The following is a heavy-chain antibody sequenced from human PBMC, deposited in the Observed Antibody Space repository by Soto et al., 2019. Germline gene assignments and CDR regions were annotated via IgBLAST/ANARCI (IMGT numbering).Heavy chain of an antibody. CDR3: ARGFRCCSSTSCYRDYSAPGY. CDR2: MNPNSGNT. CDR1: GYTFTSYD. D-gene: IGHD2-2*01. J-gene: IGHJ4*02. Sequence: ASVKVSCKASGYTFTSYDINWVRQATGQGLEWMGWMNPNSGNTGYAQKFQGRVTMTRNTSISTAYMELSSLRSEDTAVYYCARGFRCCSSTSCYRDYSAPGYWGQGTLVTVPQ. V-gene: IGHV1-8*01.